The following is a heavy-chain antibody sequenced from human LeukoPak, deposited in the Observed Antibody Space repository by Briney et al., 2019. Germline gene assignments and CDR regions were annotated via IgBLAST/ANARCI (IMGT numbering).Heavy chain of an antibody. J-gene: IGHJ2*01. CDR2: ISSDGGTT. CDR1: GFTFSIYA. Sequence: GGSLRLSCSASGFTFSIYAMHWVRQAPGKGLEYVSAISSDGGTTYYADSVKDRVIISRDNFKNTLYLQMNSLRAEDTAVYYCAKHPRNWYFDLWGRGTLVTVSS. V-gene: IGHV3-64*04. D-gene: IGHD1-14*01. CDR3: AKHPRNWYFDL.